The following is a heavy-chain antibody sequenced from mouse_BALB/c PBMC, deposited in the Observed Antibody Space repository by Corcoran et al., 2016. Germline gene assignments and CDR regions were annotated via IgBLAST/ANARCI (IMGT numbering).Heavy chain of an antibody. CDR3: ARWDWYFDV. J-gene: IGHJ1*01. CDR2: NDPANGNT. CDR1: GFNTKDTY. Sequence: EGQLQQSGEELVKPGASVKVSCTAAGFNTKDTYMHWGKQRTEQGLEWIGRNDPANGNTKYDPKFQGKATITADTSFNTAYLQLSSLTSEDTAVYYCARWDWYFDVWGAATTVTVSS. V-gene: IGHV14-3*02.